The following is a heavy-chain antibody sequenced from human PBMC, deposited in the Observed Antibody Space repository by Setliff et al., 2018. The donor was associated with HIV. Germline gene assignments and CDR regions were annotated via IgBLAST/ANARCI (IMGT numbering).Heavy chain of an antibody. D-gene: IGHD4-4*01. CDR2: VYYTGST. J-gene: IGHJ6*03. V-gene: IGHV4-59*08. Sequence: SETLSLTCSISGGFISSYYWTWIRQAPGKGLEWIGHVYYTGSTNYNPSVKSRVTISVDTSKNQFTLKLSSVTAADTAVYYCARAYDYSNYFHYYMDVWGKGTTVTSP. CDR1: GGFISSYY. CDR3: ARAYDYSNYFHYYMDV.